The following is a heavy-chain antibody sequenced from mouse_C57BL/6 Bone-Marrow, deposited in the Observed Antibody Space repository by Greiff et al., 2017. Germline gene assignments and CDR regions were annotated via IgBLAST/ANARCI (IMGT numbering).Heavy chain of an antibody. J-gene: IGHJ2*01. CDR1: GFTFSSYA. D-gene: IGHD1-1*01. Sequence: EVKLVESGGGLVKPGGSLKLSCAASGFTFSSYAMSWVRQTPEKRLEWVATISDGGSYTYYPDNVKGRFTISRDNAKNNLYLQMSHLKSEDTAMYYCARDQGYYGSSFDYWGQGTTLTVSS. CDR2: ISDGGSYT. CDR3: ARDQGYYGSSFDY. V-gene: IGHV5-4*01.